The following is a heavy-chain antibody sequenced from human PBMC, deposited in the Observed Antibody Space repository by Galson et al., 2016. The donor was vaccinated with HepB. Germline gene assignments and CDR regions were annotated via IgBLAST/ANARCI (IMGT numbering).Heavy chain of an antibody. CDR2: IYYSGST. Sequence: TLSLTCTVSGGSISSGGFYWSWIRQHPGKGLEWIGYIYYSGSTYYNPSLKSRITMSVDTSKNQFSLKLTSVTAADTAVYYCATTWGYYPNYWGQGTLVTVSS. D-gene: IGHD2-21*01. V-gene: IGHV4-31*03. CDR1: GGSISSGGFY. CDR3: ATTWGYYPNY. J-gene: IGHJ4*02.